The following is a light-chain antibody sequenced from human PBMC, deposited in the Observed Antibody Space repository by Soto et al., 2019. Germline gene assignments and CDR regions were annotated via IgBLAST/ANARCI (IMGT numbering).Light chain of an antibody. J-gene: IGKJ1*01. CDR1: QSISNY. CDR3: QQSYSMPRT. V-gene: IGKV1-39*01. CDR2: AAS. Sequence: DIQMTQSPSSLSASVGDRVTITYRASQSISNYLNWYQQKPGKAPNLVIYAASSLQSGVPSRFSGSGSGTDFTLTISSLQPEDFATYYCQQSYSMPRTFGQGTKVDIK.